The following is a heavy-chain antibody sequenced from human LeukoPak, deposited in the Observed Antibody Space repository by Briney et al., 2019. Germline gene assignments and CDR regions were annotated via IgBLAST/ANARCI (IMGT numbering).Heavy chain of an antibody. CDR1: GYTLTELS. D-gene: IGHD3-22*01. J-gene: IGHJ3*02. V-gene: IGHV1-24*01. CDR2: FNPEDGET. Sequence: ASVKVSCKVSGYTLTELSMHWVRQPPAKGLEWIGGFNPEDGETIYAQKFQGRVTMTEGTSTDTAYMELSSLRSEDTAVYYCATDRYGSRGFHHHDAFDIWGQGTMVTVSS. CDR3: ATDRYGSRGFHHHDAFDI.